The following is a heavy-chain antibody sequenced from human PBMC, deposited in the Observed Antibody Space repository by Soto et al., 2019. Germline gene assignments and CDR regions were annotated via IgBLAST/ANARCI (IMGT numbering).Heavy chain of an antibody. J-gene: IGHJ4*02. CDR3: AGPGTTGTTLGFDY. V-gene: IGHV3-30*03. CDR1: GFTFSSYG. D-gene: IGHD1-1*01. CDR2: ISYDGSNK. Sequence: PGGSLRLSCAASGFTFSSYGMHWVRQAPGKGLEWVAVISYDGSNKYYADSVKGRFTISRDNSKNTLYLQMNSLRAEDTAVYYCAGPGTTGTTLGFDYWGQGALVTVSS.